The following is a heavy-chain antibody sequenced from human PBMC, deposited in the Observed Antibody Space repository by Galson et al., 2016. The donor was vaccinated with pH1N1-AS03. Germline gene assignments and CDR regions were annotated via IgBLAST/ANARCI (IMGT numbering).Heavy chain of an antibody. J-gene: IGHJ4*01. CDR2: IYLDDSDT. V-gene: IGHV5-51*01. CDR3: ARLTLSSGWPCDY. CDR1: GYSFTNYW. Sequence: QSGAEVKKPGESQKISCQGSGYSFTNYWIGWVRQMPGKGLEWMGIIYLDDSDTRYSPSFQGQVTISADKSISTAYLQWSSLKASDTAMYYCARLTLSSGWPCDYWGQGTLVTVSS. D-gene: IGHD6-19*01.